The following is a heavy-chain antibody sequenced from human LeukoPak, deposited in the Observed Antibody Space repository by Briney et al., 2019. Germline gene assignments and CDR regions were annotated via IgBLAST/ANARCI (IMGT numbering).Heavy chain of an antibody. CDR1: GFTFSTYS. V-gene: IGHV3-23*05. D-gene: IGHD6-19*01. CDR3: AKDVAPDSGWDLDY. J-gene: IGHJ4*02. Sequence: GGFLRLSCAASGFTFSTYSMTWVRQAPGKGLEWVSSIYNSGSRTFYGDSVKGRFTVSRDNSKNTLYLQMNSLRAEDTAVYYCAKDVAPDSGWDLDYWGQGTLVTVSS. CDR2: IYNSGSRT.